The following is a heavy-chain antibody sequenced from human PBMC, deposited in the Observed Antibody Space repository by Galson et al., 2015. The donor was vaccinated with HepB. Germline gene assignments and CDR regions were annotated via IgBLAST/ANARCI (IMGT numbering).Heavy chain of an antibody. V-gene: IGHV6-1*01. CDR1: GDSVSSNSAA. CDR2: TYYRSKWYN. J-gene: IGHJ5*02. Sequence: CAISGDSVSSNSAAWNWIRQSPSRGLEWLGRTYYRSKWYNDYAVSVKSRITINPDTSKNQFSLQLNSVTPEDTAVYYCARALGPSSPKGMYNWFDPWGQGTLVTVSS. D-gene: IGHD6-6*01. CDR3: ARALGPSSPKGMYNWFDP.